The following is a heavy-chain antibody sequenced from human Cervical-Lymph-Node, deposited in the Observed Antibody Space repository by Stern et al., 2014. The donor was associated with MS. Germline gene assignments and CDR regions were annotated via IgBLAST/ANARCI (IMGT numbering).Heavy chain of an antibody. CDR3: ARWGYSGTETRYFDY. CDR1: GYTFTSYG. CDR2: ISAYNGNT. Sequence: QEQLVESGAEVKKTGASVKVSCKASGYTFTSYGISWERQAPGQGLEWMGWISAYNGNTNYAKKIQVRVTMTTDTSTSTAYMELRSLRSDDTAVYYCARWGYSGTETRYFDYWGQGTLVTVSS. J-gene: IGHJ4*02. D-gene: IGHD1-26*01. V-gene: IGHV1-18*01.